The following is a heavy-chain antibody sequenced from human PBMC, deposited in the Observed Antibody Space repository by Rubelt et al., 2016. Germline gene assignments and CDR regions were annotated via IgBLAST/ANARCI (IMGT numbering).Heavy chain of an antibody. Sequence: VQLVESGGGVVQPGRSLRLSCAASGFTFHDSAMHWVRQAPGKGLEWVSGISWNSGSIVYADSVKGRFTISRDNSKNTLYLQMTSRRAEETAVYYGARDLGSSPFDYWGQGTLVTVSS. CDR3: ARDLGSSPFDY. J-gene: IGHJ4*02. CDR2: ISWNSGSI. D-gene: IGHD1-26*01. V-gene: IGHV3-9*01. CDR1: GFTFHDSA.